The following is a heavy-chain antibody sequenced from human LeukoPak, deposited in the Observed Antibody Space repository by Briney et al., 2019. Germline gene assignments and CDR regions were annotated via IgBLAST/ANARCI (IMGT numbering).Heavy chain of an antibody. CDR2: MYHDGYT. Sequence: SETLSLICAVSGGSISNTDHWQWVRQPPGTGLEWIGEMYHDGYTNYNPSLKSRVTMSVDKSKNHFSLKLTSVTAADTAVYYCARSRGAVAGCSFPIGGQGTVVTVSS. D-gene: IGHD6-19*01. J-gene: IGHJ3*02. CDR1: GGSISNTDH. V-gene: IGHV4-4*02. CDR3: ARSRGAVAGCSFPI.